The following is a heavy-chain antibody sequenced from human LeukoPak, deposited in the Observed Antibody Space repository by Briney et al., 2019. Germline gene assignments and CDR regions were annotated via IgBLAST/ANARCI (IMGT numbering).Heavy chain of an antibody. J-gene: IGHJ6*02. V-gene: IGHV3-21*04. CDR3: AKDSALTIVVVTSSSDYGMDV. Sequence: GGSLRLSCAASGFTLSSYSMNWVRQAPGKGLEWVSSISSSSSYIYYADSMKGRFTISRDNAKNSLYLQMNSLRAEDTALYYCAKDSALTIVVVTSSSDYGMDVWGQGTTVTVSS. D-gene: IGHD3-22*01. CDR2: ISSSSSYI. CDR1: GFTLSSYS.